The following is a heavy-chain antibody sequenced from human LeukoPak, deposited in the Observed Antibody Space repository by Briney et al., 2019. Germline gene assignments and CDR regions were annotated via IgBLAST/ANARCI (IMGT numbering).Heavy chain of an antibody. Sequence: QAGGSLRLSCAASGFISNNYGMHWVRQAPGKGLEWVAFIWYDGSNKYYAGSVKGRFTISRDNSKNTLYLQMNSLRAGDTAVCYCAELGITMIGGVWGKGTTVTISS. CDR3: AELGITMIGGV. V-gene: IGHV3-30*02. CDR1: GFISNNYG. CDR2: IWYDGSNK. J-gene: IGHJ6*04. D-gene: IGHD3-10*02.